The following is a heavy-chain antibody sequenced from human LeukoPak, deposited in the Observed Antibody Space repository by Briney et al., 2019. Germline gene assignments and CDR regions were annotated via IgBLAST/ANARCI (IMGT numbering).Heavy chain of an antibody. CDR2: INHSGST. CDR1: GGSFSGYF. CDR3: ARAVLIRDLGWYFDL. Sequence: SETLSLTCAVYGGSFSGYFWSWIRQPPGKGLEWIGEINHSGSTNYNPSLKSRVTISVDTSKNQFSLKLSSVTAADTAVYYCARAVLIRDLGWYFDLWGRGTLVTVSS. D-gene: IGHD3-22*01. J-gene: IGHJ2*01. V-gene: IGHV4-34*01.